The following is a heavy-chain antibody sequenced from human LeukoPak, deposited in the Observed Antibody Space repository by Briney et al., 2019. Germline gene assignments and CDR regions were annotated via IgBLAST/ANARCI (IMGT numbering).Heavy chain of an antibody. CDR2: ISGSGGST. J-gene: IGHJ4*02. V-gene: IGHV3-23*01. CDR1: GFTFSSYA. D-gene: IGHD3-10*01. CDR3: AKAQWGLLWFGELVNFDY. Sequence: PGGSLRLSRAASGFTFSSYAMSWVRQAPGKGLEWVSAISGSGGSTYYADSVKGRFTISRDNSKNTLYLQMNSLRAEDTAVCYCAKAQWGLLWFGELVNFDYWGQGTLVTVSS.